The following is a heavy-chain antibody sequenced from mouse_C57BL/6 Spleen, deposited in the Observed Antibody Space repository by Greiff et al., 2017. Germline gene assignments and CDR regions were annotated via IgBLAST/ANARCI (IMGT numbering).Heavy chain of an antibody. D-gene: IGHD2-3*01. CDR2: IHPNSGST. Sequence: VQLQQPGAELVKPGASVKLSCKASGYTFTSYWMHWVKQRPGQGLEWIGKIHPNSGSTNYNEKFKSKATLTVDKSSSTAYMQLSSLTSEASAVXDGARGGLLRWFAYWGQGTLVTVSA. CDR3: ARGGLLRWFAY. V-gene: IGHV1-64*01. CDR1: GYTFTSYW. J-gene: IGHJ3*01.